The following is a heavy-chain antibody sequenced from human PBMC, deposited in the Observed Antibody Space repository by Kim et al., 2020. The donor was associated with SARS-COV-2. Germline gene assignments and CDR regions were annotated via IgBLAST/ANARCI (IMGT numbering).Heavy chain of an antibody. CDR1: GFTFSSYA. V-gene: IGHV3-64D*06. CDR3: VKERTSGWYDFDY. D-gene: IGHD6-19*01. J-gene: IGHJ4*02. Sequence: GGSLRLSCSASGFTFSSYAMHWVRQAPGKGLEYVSGISTNGGSTYYADSVKDRFIISRDNSRNMPNLQMSSLRSEDTAVYYCVKERTSGWYDFDYWGQGTLVTVYS. CDR2: ISTNGGST.